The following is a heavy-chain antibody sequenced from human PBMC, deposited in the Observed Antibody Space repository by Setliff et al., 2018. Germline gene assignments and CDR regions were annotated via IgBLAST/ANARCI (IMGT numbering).Heavy chain of an antibody. J-gene: IGHJ6*03. Sequence: TSETLSLTCTVSGGSISSGGYYWSWIRQHPGKGLEWIGYIYYSGSTYYNPSLKSRVTISVDTSKNQFSLKLSSVTAADTAVYYCAREVGYYDSSGYPDVWGKGTTVTV. D-gene: IGHD3-22*01. CDR3: AREVGYYDSSGYPDV. V-gene: IGHV4-31*03. CDR2: IYYSGST. CDR1: GGSISSGGYY.